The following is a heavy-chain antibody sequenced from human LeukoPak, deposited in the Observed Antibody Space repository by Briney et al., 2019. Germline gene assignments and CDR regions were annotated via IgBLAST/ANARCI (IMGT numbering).Heavy chain of an antibody. V-gene: IGHV1-24*01. D-gene: IGHD3-3*01. Sequence: ASVKVSCKVSGYTLTELSMHWVRQAPGKGLEWMGGFDPEDGETICAQKFQGRVTMTEDTSTDTAYMELSSLRSEDTAVYYCATGLRFLEWFSGYFQHWGQGTLVTVSS. CDR2: FDPEDGET. J-gene: IGHJ1*01. CDR1: GYTLTELS. CDR3: ATGLRFLEWFSGYFQH.